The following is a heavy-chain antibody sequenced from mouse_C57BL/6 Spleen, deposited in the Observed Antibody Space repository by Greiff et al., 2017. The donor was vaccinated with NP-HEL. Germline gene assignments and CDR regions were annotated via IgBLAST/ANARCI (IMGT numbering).Heavy chain of an antibody. CDR1: GYAFSSYW. J-gene: IGHJ1*03. D-gene: IGHD2-3*01. CDR3: ARRGGGLLWYFDV. V-gene: IGHV1-80*01. Sequence: QVQLKQSGAELVKPGASVKISCKASGYAFSSYWMNWVKQRPGKGLEWIGQIYPGDGDTNYNGKFKGKATLTADKSSSTAYMQLSSLTSEDSAVYFCARRGGGLLWYFDVWGTGTTVTVSS. CDR2: IYPGDGDT.